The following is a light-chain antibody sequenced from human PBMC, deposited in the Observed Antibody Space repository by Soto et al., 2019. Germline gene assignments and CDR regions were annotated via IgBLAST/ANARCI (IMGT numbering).Light chain of an antibody. J-gene: IGKJ1*01. CDR2: GAS. V-gene: IGKV3-20*01. CDR3: QQYGSSGT. Sequence: EIVLTQSPGTLSLSPGERATLSCRASQSVRSSYLAWYQQQPGQAPRLLIYGASTRATGFPDRFSGSGSGTDFTLTISRLEPEDFAVYYCQQYGSSGTFGQGTKVDIK. CDR1: QSVRSSY.